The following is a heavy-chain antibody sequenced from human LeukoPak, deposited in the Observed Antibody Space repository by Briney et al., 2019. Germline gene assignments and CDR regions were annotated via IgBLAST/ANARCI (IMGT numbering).Heavy chain of an antibody. D-gene: IGHD4-17*01. Sequence: SETLSLTCTVSGCSISSYYWSWIRQPPGKGLEWIGYIYYSGSTNCNPSLKSRVTISVDTSKNQFSLKLSSVTAADTAVYYCAREPHGDSGYWGQGTLVTVSS. CDR1: GCSISSYY. CDR2: IYYSGST. V-gene: IGHV4-59*01. CDR3: AREPHGDSGY. J-gene: IGHJ4*02.